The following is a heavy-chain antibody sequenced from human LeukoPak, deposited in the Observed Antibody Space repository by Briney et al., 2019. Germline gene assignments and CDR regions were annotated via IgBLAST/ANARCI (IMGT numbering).Heavy chain of an antibody. CDR1: GFTFSSYA. J-gene: IGHJ4*02. CDR3: AKDRWPTVVRDLDY. V-gene: IGHV3-23*01. Sequence: GGSLRLSCAASGFTFSSYAMSWVRQAPGKGLEWVSTFSGSAGSTYYAASVKGRFTISRDNSKNTVYLQMNSLRVEDTAVYYCAKDRWPTVVRDLDYWGQGTLVTVSS. CDR2: FSGSAGST. D-gene: IGHD4-23*01.